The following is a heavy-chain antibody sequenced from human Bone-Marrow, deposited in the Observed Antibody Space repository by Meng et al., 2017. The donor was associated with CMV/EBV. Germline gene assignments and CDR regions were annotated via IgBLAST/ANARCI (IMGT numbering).Heavy chain of an antibody. J-gene: IGHJ6*02. Sequence: SETLSLTCTVSGGSVSSGSYYWSWIRQPPGKGLEWIGYIYYSGSTNYNPSLKSRVTISVDTSKNQFSLKLSSVTAADTAVYYCARVEFLGRSTQKSRPTSLDVWGQGTTVTFSS. CDR2: IYYSGST. D-gene: IGHD3-10*01. V-gene: IGHV4-61*01. CDR1: GGSVSSGSYY. CDR3: ARVEFLGRSTQKSRPTSLDV.